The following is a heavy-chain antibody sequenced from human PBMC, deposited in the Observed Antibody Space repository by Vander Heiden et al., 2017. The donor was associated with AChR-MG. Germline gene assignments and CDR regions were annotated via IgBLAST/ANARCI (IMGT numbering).Heavy chain of an antibody. CDR2: INHSGST. D-gene: IGHD4-17*01. J-gene: IGHJ4*02. V-gene: IGHV4-34*01. CDR3: ARGGDGAGNY. CDR1: GGSFSGYY. Sequence: QVQLQQWGAGLLKPSETLSLTCAVYGGSFSGYYWSWIRQPPGKGLEWIGEINHSGSTNYNPSLKSRVTISVDTSKNQFSLKLSSVTAADTAVYYCARGGDGAGNYWGQGTLVTVSS.